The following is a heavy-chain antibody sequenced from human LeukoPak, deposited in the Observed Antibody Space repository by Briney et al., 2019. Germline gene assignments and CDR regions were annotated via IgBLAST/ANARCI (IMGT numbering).Heavy chain of an antibody. CDR3: ARLGENWEDRHFDY. D-gene: IGHD7-27*01. J-gene: IGHJ4*02. CDR2: IYYSGST. CDR1: GGSTSSYF. Sequence: SETLSLTCTVSGGSTSSYFWTWIRQPPGKGLEWIGYIYYSGSTNYNPSLKSRVTISLDTSKNHFSLKLNSVTAADTAVYYCARLGENWEDRHFDYWGQGTLVTVSS. V-gene: IGHV4-59*08.